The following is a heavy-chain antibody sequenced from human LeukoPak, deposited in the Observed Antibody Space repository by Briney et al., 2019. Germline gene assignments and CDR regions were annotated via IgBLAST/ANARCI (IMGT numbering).Heavy chain of an antibody. J-gene: IGHJ4*02. V-gene: IGHV3-7*01. CDR3: ARGRYDFWSGYYDYFDY. D-gene: IGHD3-3*01. CDR1: GFTFSTSW. CDR2: IKQDGSEK. Sequence: GGSLRLSCPASGFTFSTSWMNWVRQAPGKGLEWVANIKQDGSEKYYVDSVKGRFTISRDNAKNSLYLQMNSLRAEDTAVYYCARGRYDFWSGYYDYFDYWGQGTLVTVSS.